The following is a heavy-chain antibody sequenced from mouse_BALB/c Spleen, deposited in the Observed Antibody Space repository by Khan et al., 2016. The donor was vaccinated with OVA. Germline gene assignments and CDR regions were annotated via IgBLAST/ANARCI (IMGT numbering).Heavy chain of an antibody. V-gene: IGHV5-6-3*01. CDR1: GFTFSSYG. Sequence: DVQLVESGGGLVQPGGSLKLSCAASGFTFSSYGMSWVRQTPDKRLELVATINSNGGSTYYPDSVKGRFTISRDNAKNTLYLQRSSLKSEDTAMYYCARMARTINWGQGTTLTVSS. CDR2: INSNGGST. J-gene: IGHJ2*01. CDR3: ARMARTIN.